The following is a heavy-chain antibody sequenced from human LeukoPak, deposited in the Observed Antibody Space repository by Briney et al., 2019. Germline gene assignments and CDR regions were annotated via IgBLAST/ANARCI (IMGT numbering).Heavy chain of an antibody. CDR1: GGSFSPYY. J-gene: IGHJ4*02. D-gene: IGHD2-21*02. Sequence: PSETLSLTCAVYGGSFSPYYWSWLRQPPGKGLEWIGEINHSGSTNYNPSLKSRVTISVDTSKNQLSLRLSSVTAADTAVYYCARGGCYCGGDCYVDYWGQGTLVTVSS. CDR2: INHSGST. V-gene: IGHV4-34*01. CDR3: ARGGCYCGGDCYVDY.